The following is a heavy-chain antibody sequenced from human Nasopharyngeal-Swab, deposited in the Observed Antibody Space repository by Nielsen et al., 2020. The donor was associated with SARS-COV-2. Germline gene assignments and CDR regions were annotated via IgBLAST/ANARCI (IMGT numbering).Heavy chain of an antibody. D-gene: IGHD3-10*01. CDR3: ARGGEGISLDY. J-gene: IGHJ4*02. CDR2: ISYDGSNK. V-gene: IGHV3-30*04. Sequence: WIRQPPGKGLEWVAVISYDGSNKYYADSVKGRFTISRDNSKNTLYLQMNSLRAEDTAVYYCARGGEGISLDYWGQGTLVTVSS.